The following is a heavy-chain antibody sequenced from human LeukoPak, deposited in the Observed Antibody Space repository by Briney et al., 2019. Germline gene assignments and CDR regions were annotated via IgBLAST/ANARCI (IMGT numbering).Heavy chain of an antibody. CDR1: GGSISSYY. J-gene: IGHJ5*02. CDR2: IYTSGST. CDR3: ARVGYSGSTTGIDP. Sequence: SETLSLTCTVSGGSISSYYWSWIRQPAGKGLEWIGRIYTSGSTNYNPSLKSRVTMSADTSKNQFSLKLSSVTAADTAVYYCARVGYSGSTTGIDPWGQGTLVTVSS. D-gene: IGHD1-26*01. V-gene: IGHV4-4*07.